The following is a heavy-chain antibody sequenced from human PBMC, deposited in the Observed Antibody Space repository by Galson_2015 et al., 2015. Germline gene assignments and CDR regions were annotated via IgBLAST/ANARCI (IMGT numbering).Heavy chain of an antibody. Sequence: SLRLSCAASGFTFSSYAMSWVRQAPGKGLEWVSVISGRVGGTYYADSVKGRFTISRDNSKNTLHLQMNSLRAEDTAVYYRAKGGFGELLKWFDPWGQGTLVTVSS. CDR3: AKGGFGELLKWFDP. CDR1: GFTFSSYA. J-gene: IGHJ5*02. D-gene: IGHD3-10*01. V-gene: IGHV3-23*01. CDR2: ISGRVGGT.